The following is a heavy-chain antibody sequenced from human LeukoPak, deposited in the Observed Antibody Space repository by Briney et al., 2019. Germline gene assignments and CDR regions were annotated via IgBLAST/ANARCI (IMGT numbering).Heavy chain of an antibody. CDR2: IYYSGST. V-gene: IGHV4-39*01. Sequence: PSGTLSLTCTVSGGSISSSSYYWDWIRQPPGKGLEWIGSIYYSGSTYYNPSLKSRVTIPVDTSKNQFSLKLSSVTAADTAVYYCARLYSGSYYDDYRGQGTLVSVSS. CDR3: ARLYSGSYYDDY. J-gene: IGHJ4*02. D-gene: IGHD1-26*01. CDR1: GGSISSSSYY.